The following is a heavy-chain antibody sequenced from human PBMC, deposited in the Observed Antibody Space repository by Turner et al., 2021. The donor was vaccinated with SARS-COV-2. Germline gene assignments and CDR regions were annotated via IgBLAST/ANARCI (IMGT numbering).Heavy chain of an antibody. D-gene: IGHD6-6*01. Sequence: EVQLVESGGGLVQPGRYLRPSCAAAGFTFDDYAMHWVRQAPGKVLEWVSGFTWNSGSIGYADSVKGRFTISRDNAKNSLYRQMDSLRAEDTALYYCAKGIAARSFYYYGMDVWGQGTTLTVSS. CDR3: AKGIAARSFYYYGMDV. J-gene: IGHJ6*02. V-gene: IGHV3-9*01. CDR2: FTWNSGSI. CDR1: GFTFDDYA.